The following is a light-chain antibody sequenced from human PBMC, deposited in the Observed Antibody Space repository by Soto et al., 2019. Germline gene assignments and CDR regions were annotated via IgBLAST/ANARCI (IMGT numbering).Light chain of an antibody. CDR3: QSYDSSLSGYV. CDR2: GNT. V-gene: IGLV1-40*01. J-gene: IGLJ1*01. Sequence: QSVLTQPPSVSGAPGQRVTISCTGSSSNIGANYDVHWYQHLPGTAPKLLIYGNTNRPSGVPDRFSGSKSGTSASLAITGLQAEDEAGYYCQSYDSSLSGYVVGTGTKVTVL. CDR1: SSNIGANYD.